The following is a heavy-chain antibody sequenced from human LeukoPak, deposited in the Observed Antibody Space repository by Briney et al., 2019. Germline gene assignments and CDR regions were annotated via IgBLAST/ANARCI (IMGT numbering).Heavy chain of an antibody. J-gene: IGHJ6*03. Sequence: ASVKVSCKASGYTFTSYDINWVRQATGQGLEWMGWMNPNSGNTGYAQKFQGRGTMTRNTSISTAYMELSSLRSEDTAVYYCARGHHFDWLLTYYYYYMDVWGKGTTVTISS. D-gene: IGHD3-9*01. CDR1: GYTFTSYD. CDR2: MNPNSGNT. V-gene: IGHV1-8*01. CDR3: ARGHHFDWLLTYYYYYMDV.